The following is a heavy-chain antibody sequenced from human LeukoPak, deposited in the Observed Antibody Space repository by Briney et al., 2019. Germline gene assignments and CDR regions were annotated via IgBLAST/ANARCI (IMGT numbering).Heavy chain of an antibody. CDR3: ARAGTNLGDYDY. CDR2: MFHSGST. Sequence: SETLSLTCTVSGYSISSGHYWAWIRQSPEKGLEWIASMFHSGSTNYNPSLKSRVTTSADTSKNEFSLKLSSVTAADTAVYYCARAGTNLGDYDYWGQGTLVTVSS. V-gene: IGHV4-38-2*02. CDR1: GYSISSGHY. J-gene: IGHJ4*02. D-gene: IGHD4-17*01.